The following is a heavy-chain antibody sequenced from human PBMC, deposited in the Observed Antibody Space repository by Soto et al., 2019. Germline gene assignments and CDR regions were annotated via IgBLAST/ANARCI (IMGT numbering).Heavy chain of an antibody. CDR2: TYYRSKWES. D-gene: IGHD6-13*01. CDR3: GRWYKDGFDI. V-gene: IGHV6-1*01. Sequence: QVQLQQSGPGLVKPSQTLSLTCAISGDSVSSYSATWNWIRQSPSRGLEWLGRTYYRSKWESEYAVSVKXXIXIXXDTSKNQFSLQLNSVTPEDTAVYYCGRWYKDGFDIWGQGTMVTVSS. CDR1: GDSVSSYSAT. J-gene: IGHJ3*02.